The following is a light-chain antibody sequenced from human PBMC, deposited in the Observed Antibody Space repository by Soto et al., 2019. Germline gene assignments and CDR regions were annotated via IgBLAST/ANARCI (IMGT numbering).Light chain of an antibody. CDR3: QQLNNYPST. Sequence: DIQLTQSPSTLSASVGDRVTLTCRAAQSLNSRLAWYQHRPGKAPRLLIYDASTLESGVPSRFSGSGSGTDFTLTISSLQPEDFATYYCQQLNNYPSTFGGGTKVDIK. CDR2: DAS. J-gene: IGKJ4*01. V-gene: IGKV1-5*01. CDR1: QSLNSR.